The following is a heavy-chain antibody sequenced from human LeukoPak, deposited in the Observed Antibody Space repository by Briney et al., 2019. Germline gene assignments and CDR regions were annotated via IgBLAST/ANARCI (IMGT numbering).Heavy chain of an antibody. CDR1: GGSVTSRNFY. J-gene: IGHJ5*02. CDR3: ARYGRAASGMMVGFDP. Sequence: PSETLSLTCTVSGGSVTSRNFYWSWIRQSAGKGLEWLGRVYIAGDTHYNPSLKSRLTISLDTSRNQFSLTLTSVTAADTAVYYCARYGRAASGMMVGFDPWGRGTLVTVSS. V-gene: IGHV4-61*02. D-gene: IGHD6-13*01. CDR2: VYIAGDT.